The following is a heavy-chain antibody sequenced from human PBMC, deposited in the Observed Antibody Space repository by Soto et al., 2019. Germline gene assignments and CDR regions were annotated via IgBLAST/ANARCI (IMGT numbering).Heavy chain of an antibody. CDR1: GYSLTTYG. CDR3: ARLYSSSWYRIFDY. CDR2: IYPGDSDT. J-gene: IGHJ4*02. V-gene: IGHV5-51*01. Sequence: EVQLVQSGAEVKKPGESLKISCKGSGYSLTTYGFGGFGRMPGKGWEWMGFIYPGDSDTRYSPSFQGQVTISADKSISTAYLQWSSLKASDTAMYYCARLYSSSWYRIFDYWGQGTLVTVSS. D-gene: IGHD6-13*01.